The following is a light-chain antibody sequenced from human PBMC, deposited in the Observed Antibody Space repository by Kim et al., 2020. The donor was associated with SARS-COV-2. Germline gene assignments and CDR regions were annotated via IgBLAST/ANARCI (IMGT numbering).Light chain of an antibody. CDR2: DVT. CDR1: SSYVGRYNY. CDR3: TSYAGRNDLV. V-gene: IGLV2-8*01. J-gene: IGLJ2*01. Sequence: QSVGLSRTGTSSYVGRYNYVCWYQPHPGKAPKLIIYDVTKRPTGVPDRFSGSKSGNTASLTVSGLQAEDEANYYCTSYAGRNDLVFGGGTQLTVL.